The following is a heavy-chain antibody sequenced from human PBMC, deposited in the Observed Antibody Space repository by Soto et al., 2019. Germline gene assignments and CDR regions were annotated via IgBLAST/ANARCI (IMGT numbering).Heavy chain of an antibody. CDR2: ISYDGSNK. Sequence: QVQLVESGGGVVQPGRSLRLSCAASGFTFSSYGMHWVRQAPGKGLEWVAVISYDGSNKYYADSVKGRFTISRDNSKNTLYLQMNSLRAEDTAVYYCAKVRYGEDQFDYWGQGTLVTVSS. D-gene: IGHD4-17*01. CDR1: GFTFSSYG. CDR3: AKVRYGEDQFDY. V-gene: IGHV3-30*18. J-gene: IGHJ4*02.